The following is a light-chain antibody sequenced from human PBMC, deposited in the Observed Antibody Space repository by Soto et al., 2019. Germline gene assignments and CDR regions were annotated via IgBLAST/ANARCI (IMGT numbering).Light chain of an antibody. Sequence: QSALTQPASVSGSPGQSITISCTGTSSDVGGYNYVSWYQQHPGKAPKLMIYDVSSRPSGVSNRFSGSKSGNTASLTISGLQAEDEADYYCNSYTSSSTLVLFGGGTKVTVL. CDR1: SSDVGGYNY. CDR3: NSYTSSSTLVL. J-gene: IGLJ2*01. V-gene: IGLV2-14*03. CDR2: DVS.